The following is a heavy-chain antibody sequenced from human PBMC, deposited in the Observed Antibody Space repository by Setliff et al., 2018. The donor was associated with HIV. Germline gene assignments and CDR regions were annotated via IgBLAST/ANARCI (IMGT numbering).Heavy chain of an antibody. D-gene: IGHD2-8*02. Sequence: ASVKVSCKASGYTFTSYAMHWVRQAPGQRLEWMGWINAGNGNTKYSQKFQGRVTITRDTSANTAYMELSSLIFEDTAVYYCAREVGSKMESDTGGFSIWGQGTKVTVSS. CDR1: GYTFTSYA. J-gene: IGHJ3*02. CDR2: INAGNGNT. V-gene: IGHV1-3*01. CDR3: AREVGSKMESDTGGFSI.